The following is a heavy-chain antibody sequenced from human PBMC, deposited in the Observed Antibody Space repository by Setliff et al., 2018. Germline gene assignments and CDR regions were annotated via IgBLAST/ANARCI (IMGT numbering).Heavy chain of an antibody. Sequence: RASVKVSCKASGYTFTSYDINWVRQATGQGLEWMGWTNPNSGGTNYAQKFQGRVTMTRDTSISTAYMELSRLRSDDTAVYYCARESGSYYLLWGRGTLVTVSS. CDR2: TNPNSGGT. V-gene: IGHV1-2*02. CDR3: ARESGSYYLL. D-gene: IGHD1-26*01. CDR1: GYTFTSYD. J-gene: IGHJ2*01.